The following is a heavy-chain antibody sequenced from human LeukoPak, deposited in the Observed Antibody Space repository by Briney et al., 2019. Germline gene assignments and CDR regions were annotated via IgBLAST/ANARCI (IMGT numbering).Heavy chain of an antibody. CDR1: GATFSSYA. CDR2: IIPIFGTA. CDR3: ARDHQTSTYSSGWYDY. Sequence: ASVKVSFKASGATFSSYAISWVRQAPGQGLEWMGGIIPIFGTANYAQKFQGRVTITADESTSTAYMELSSLRSEDTAVYYCARDHQTSTYSSGWYDYWGQGTLVTVSS. J-gene: IGHJ4*02. V-gene: IGHV1-69*01. D-gene: IGHD6-19*01.